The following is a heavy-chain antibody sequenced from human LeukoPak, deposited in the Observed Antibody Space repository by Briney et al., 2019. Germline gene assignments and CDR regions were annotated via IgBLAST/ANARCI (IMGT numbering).Heavy chain of an antibody. Sequence: GGSLRLSCAASGFTFTIYSMNWVRQAPGKGLEWVSYISSSSTIYYADSVKGRFTISRDNAKNSLYLQMNSLRAEDTAVYYCARGAYYYEDWGQGTLVTVSS. CDR2: ISSSSTI. J-gene: IGHJ4*02. D-gene: IGHD3-22*01. V-gene: IGHV3-48*01. CDR3: ARGAYYYED. CDR1: GFTFTIYS.